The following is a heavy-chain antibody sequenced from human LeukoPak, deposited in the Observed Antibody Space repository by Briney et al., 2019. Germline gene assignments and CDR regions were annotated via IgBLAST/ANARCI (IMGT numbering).Heavy chain of an antibody. CDR2: MNPNSGNT. D-gene: IGHD2/OR15-2a*01. J-gene: IGHJ3*02. CDR1: GYTFTSYD. Sequence: ASVKVSCKASGYTFTSYDINWVRQATGQGLEWMGWMNPNSGNTGYAQKFQGRVTMTRNTSISTAYMELSSLRSEDTAVYYCARSPQYSLGAFDIWGQGTMVTVSS. V-gene: IGHV1-8*01. CDR3: ARSPQYSLGAFDI.